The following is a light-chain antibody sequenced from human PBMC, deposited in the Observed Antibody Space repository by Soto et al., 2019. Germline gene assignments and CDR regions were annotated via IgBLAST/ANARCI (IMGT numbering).Light chain of an antibody. CDR2: KAS. CDR1: QTISSW. Sequence: DIQMTQSPATLSGSVGDRVTITCRASQTISSWLAWYQQKPGKAPKLLSYKASTLKSGVPSRFSGSGSGTEFTLTISSLQPDDFATYYCQHYNSYSEAFGQATKADLK. J-gene: IGKJ1*01. CDR3: QHYNSYSEA. V-gene: IGKV1-5*03.